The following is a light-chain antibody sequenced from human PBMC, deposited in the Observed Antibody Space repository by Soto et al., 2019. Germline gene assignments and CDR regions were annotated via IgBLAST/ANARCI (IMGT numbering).Light chain of an antibody. V-gene: IGKV3-20*01. CDR2: GAS. CDR1: QSVSSSY. J-gene: IGKJ1*01. CDR3: QKYGSSPWT. Sequence: EIVLTQSPGTLSLSPGERATLSCRASQSVSSSYLAWYQQKPGQAPRLLIYGASSSATGIPDRFSGSGSGTDFTLNISRLEPEDFAVYYCQKYGSSPWTFGQGTKVEIK.